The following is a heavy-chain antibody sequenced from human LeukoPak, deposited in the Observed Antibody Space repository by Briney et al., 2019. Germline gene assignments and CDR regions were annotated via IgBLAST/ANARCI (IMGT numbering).Heavy chain of an antibody. CDR2: IYYSGST. Sequence: SQTLSLTCTVSGGSISSGDYYWSWIRQPPGKGLEWIGYIYYSGSTYYNPSLKSRVTISVDTSKNQFSLKLSSVTAADTAVYYSARFEGLNWFDPWGQGTLVTVSS. V-gene: IGHV4-30-4*01. J-gene: IGHJ5*02. CDR1: GGSISSGDYY. CDR3: ARFEGLNWFDP. D-gene: IGHD3-10*01.